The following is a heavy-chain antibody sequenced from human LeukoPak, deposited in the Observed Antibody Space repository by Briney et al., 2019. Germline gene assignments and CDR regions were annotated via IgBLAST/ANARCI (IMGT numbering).Heavy chain of an antibody. CDR2: IKQDGSER. CDR3: VRDSGWYHLGY. Sequence: PGGSLRLSCAASGFTFSNYWMSWVRQAPGKGLEWVANIKQDGSERGYVDSVKGRFTISRDNAKNSLYLQMNSLGAEDTAVYYCVRDSGWYHLGYWGQGTLVTVSS. V-gene: IGHV3-7*01. J-gene: IGHJ4*02. CDR1: GFTFSNYW. D-gene: IGHD6-19*01.